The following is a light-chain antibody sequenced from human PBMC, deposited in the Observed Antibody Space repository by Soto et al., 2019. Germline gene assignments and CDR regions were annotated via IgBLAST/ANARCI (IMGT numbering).Light chain of an antibody. CDR3: VAWDDSLSGVI. Sequence: QSVLTQPPSASGTPGQRVTISCSGSTSNNGGNDVSWYQQLPGTTPKLLMSRNNQRPSGVPDRFSGSKSDTSASLAISGLGSEDEAYYYCVAWDDSLSGVIFGGGTKLTVL. CDR2: RNN. V-gene: IGLV1-47*01. CDR1: TSNNGGND. J-gene: IGLJ2*01.